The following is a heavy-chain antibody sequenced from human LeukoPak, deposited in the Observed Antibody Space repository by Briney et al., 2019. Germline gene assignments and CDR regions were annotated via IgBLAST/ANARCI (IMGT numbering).Heavy chain of an antibody. Sequence: PGGSLRLSCAASGFTFSDYYMSWIRQAPGKGLEWVSYISSSGSTIYYADSVKDRFTISRDNAKNSLYLQMNSLRAEDTAVYYCARSPITMIVVVEYYFDYWGQGTLVTVSS. V-gene: IGHV3-11*01. CDR2: ISSSGSTI. CDR3: ARSPITMIVVVEYYFDY. D-gene: IGHD3-22*01. J-gene: IGHJ4*02. CDR1: GFTFSDYY.